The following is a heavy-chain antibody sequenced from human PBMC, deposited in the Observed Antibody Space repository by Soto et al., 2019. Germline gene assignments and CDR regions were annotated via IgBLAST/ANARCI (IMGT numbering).Heavy chain of an antibody. CDR2: INPNSGGT. J-gene: IGHJ4*02. Sequence: ASVKVSCKASGYTFTGYYMHWVRQAPGQGLEWMGWINPNSGGTNYAQKFQGGVTMTRDTSISTAYMELSRLRSDDTAVYYCARAGPNTYYDSSGYYSWGQGTLVTVSS. CDR3: ARAGPNTYYDSSGYYS. D-gene: IGHD3-22*01. CDR1: GYTFTGYY. V-gene: IGHV1-2*02.